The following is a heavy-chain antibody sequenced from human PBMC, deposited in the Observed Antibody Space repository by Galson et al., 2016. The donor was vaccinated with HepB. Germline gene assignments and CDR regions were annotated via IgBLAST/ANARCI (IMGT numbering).Heavy chain of an antibody. J-gene: IGHJ6*02. CDR2: IPHSGRT. CDR1: GGPLDTTNS. CDR3: ARVRSLQYYYGMDV. D-gene: IGHD4-11*01. Sequence: SETLSLTCTVSGGPLDTTNSWSWVRQPPGKGLEWLGEIPHSGRTNYNSSLKSRLSMSVDKSDNQFSLRLTSGTAADTAVYYCARVRSLQYYYGMDVWGQGTTVTVSS. V-gene: IGHV4-4*02.